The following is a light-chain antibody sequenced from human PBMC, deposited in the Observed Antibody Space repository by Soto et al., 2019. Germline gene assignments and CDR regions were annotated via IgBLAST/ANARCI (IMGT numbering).Light chain of an antibody. CDR1: SSYIGLYDH. CDR2: AVS. J-gene: IGLJ1*01. V-gene: IGLV2-11*01. CDR3: SSYAGNYIYV. Sequence: QSVLTQPRSVSGSPGQSVTISCTRTSSYIGLYDHVAWYQQHPGKAPKLIIFAVSKRPSWVPDRFSGSKSGNTASLTISGLQAEDEADYYCSSYAGNYIYVFATGTKVTVL.